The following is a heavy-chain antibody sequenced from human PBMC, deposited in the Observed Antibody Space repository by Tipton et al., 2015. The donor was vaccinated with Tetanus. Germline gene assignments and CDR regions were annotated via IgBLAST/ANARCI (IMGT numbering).Heavy chain of an antibody. CDR2: MNPNSGNT. V-gene: IGHV1-8*01. CDR1: GYTFTSYD. Sequence: QSGAEVKKPGASVKVSCKPSGYTFTSYDINWVRQATGQEPEWMGWMNPNSGNTGYSQKFQGRVTMTRDTSITTAYLELTSLRSEDTAVDYCASGVTLDYWGQGTLVSVSS. J-gene: IGHJ4*02. CDR3: ASGVTLDY.